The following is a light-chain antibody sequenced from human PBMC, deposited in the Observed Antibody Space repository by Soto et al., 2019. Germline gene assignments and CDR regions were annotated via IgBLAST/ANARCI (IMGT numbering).Light chain of an antibody. J-gene: IGKJ1*01. CDR2: GAS. CDR3: QHYNTWPWT. CDR1: HSVSSS. Sequence: MTQSPSTLSASVGERATLSCRASHSVSSSLAWYQQKPGQAPRLLISGASTRAAGIPARFSGSGSGTEFTLTISSLQSEDFAVYYCQHYNTWPWTFGQGTKVDIK. V-gene: IGKV3-15*01.